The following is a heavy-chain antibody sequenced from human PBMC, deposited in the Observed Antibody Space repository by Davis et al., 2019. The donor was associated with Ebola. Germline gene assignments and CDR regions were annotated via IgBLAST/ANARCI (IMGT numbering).Heavy chain of an antibody. CDR2: IKSKTDGGTT. V-gene: IGHV3-15*01. CDR1: GFTFSNAW. Sequence: GESLKISCAASGFTFSNAWMSWVRQAPGKGLEWVGRIKSKTDGGTTDYAAPVKGRFTISRDDSKNTLYLQMNSLKTEDTAVYYCTTAGDIVVVPAAADYWGQGTLVTVSS. J-gene: IGHJ4*02. D-gene: IGHD2-2*01. CDR3: TTAGDIVVVPAAADY.